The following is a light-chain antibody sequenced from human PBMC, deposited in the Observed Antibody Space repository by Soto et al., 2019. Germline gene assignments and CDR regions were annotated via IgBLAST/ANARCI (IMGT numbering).Light chain of an antibody. CDR3: QQYYSNPPLFT. CDR1: QSVFYSPNNKNY. Sequence: DIAMTQSPDSLAVSLGERATINCKSSQSVFYSPNNKNYLAWYQQKPGQPPKLLLSWASTRESGVPDRFSGSGSGTDFALTISSLQAEDVAVYYCQQYYSNPPLFTFGPGTKGIS. CDR2: WAS. J-gene: IGKJ3*01. V-gene: IGKV4-1*01.